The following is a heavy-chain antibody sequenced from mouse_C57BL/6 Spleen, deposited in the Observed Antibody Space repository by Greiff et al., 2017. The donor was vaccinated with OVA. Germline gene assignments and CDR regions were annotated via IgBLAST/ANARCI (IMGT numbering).Heavy chain of an antibody. V-gene: IGHV1-82*01. J-gene: IGHJ2*01. CDR2: IYPGDGDT. D-gene: IGHD4-1*01. CDR1: GYAFSSSW. Sequence: QVQLKESGPELVKPVASVKISCKASGYAFSSSWMNWVKQRPGKGLEWIGRIYPGDGDTNYNGKFKGKATLTADKSSSTAYMQLSSLTSEDSAVYFCATGTGDYFDYWGQGTTLTVSS. CDR3: ATGTGDYFDY.